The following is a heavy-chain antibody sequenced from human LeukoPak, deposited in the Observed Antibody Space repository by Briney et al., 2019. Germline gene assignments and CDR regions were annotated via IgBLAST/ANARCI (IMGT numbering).Heavy chain of an antibody. J-gene: IGHJ4*02. Sequence: PSETLSLTCSVSGGSISSSTSYWGWIRQPPGKGLEWIGTIYYSGSTYYNPSLRSLVTISVDTSKNQFSLMLGSVTAADTAGYYCAGQTYGSGSYYNLDCWGQGTLVTVSS. D-gene: IGHD3-10*01. CDR3: AGQTYGSGSYYNLDC. CDR1: GGSISSSTSY. CDR2: IYYSGST. V-gene: IGHV4-39*01.